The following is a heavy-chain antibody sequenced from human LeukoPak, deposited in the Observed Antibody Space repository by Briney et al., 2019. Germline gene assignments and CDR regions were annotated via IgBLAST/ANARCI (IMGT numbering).Heavy chain of an antibody. J-gene: IGHJ5*02. Sequence: PSETLSLTCTVSGGSISSYYWTWIRQPPGKGLEWIGYIYYSGSTNYNPSLKSRVTISVDTSKNQFSLKLSSVTAADTAVYYCARDRGVTDPWGQGTLVTVSS. D-gene: IGHD3-10*01. V-gene: IGHV4-59*01. CDR1: GGSISSYY. CDR2: IYYSGST. CDR3: ARDRGVTDP.